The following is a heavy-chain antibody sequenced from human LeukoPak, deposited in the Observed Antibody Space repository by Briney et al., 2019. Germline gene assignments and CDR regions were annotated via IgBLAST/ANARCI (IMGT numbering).Heavy chain of an antibody. CDR3: ARLCYYGSGILDY. CDR1: GYSFTSYW. J-gene: IGHJ4*02. Sequence: GESLKISCKGSGYSFTSYWIGWVRRMAGKGLEGMGIIYPGDSDTRYSPSFQGPVTISADKSISTAYLQWSSLKASDTAMYYCARLCYYGSGILDYWGQGNLVTVSS. V-gene: IGHV5-51*01. D-gene: IGHD3-10*01. CDR2: IYPGDSDT.